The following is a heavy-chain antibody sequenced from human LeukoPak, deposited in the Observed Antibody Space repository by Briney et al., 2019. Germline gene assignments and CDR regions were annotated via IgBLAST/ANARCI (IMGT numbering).Heavy chain of an antibody. Sequence: SGTLSLTCAVSGGSISSSNWWSWVRQPPGKGLEWIGEIYHSGSTNYNPSLKSRVTISVDKSKNQFSLKLSSVTAADTAVYYCARRSGSGWAYFDCWGQGTLVTVSS. CDR2: IYHSGST. CDR3: ARRSGSGWAYFDC. J-gene: IGHJ4*02. D-gene: IGHD6-19*01. CDR1: GGSISSSNW. V-gene: IGHV4-4*02.